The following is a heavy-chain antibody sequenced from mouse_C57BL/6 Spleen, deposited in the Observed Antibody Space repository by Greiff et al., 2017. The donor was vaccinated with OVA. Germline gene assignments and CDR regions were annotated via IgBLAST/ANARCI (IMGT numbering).Heavy chain of an antibody. Sequence: EVMLVESGGGLVKPGGSLKLSCAASGFTFSDYGMHWVRQAPEKGLEWVAYISSGSSTIYYADTVKGRFTISRDNAKNTLFLQMTSLRSEDTAMYYCARYGHAMDYWGQGTSVTVSS. CDR3: ARYGHAMDY. CDR2: ISSGSSTI. V-gene: IGHV5-17*01. J-gene: IGHJ4*01. CDR1: GFTFSDYG. D-gene: IGHD1-1*02.